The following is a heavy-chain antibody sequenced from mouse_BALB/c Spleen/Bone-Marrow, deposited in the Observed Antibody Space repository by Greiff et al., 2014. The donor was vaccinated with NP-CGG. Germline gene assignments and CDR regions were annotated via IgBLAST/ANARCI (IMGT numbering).Heavy chain of an antibody. CDR3: ATGRDYDVIAY. CDR2: IYPYDSET. Sequence: QVQLQQSGAELVRPGASVKLSCKASGYTFTSYWMHWVKQRPEQGLEWIGRIYPYDSETNYNQKFKDKAILTVDKSSSTAYMQLSSLTSEDSAVYYCATGRDYDVIAYWGQGTLVTVSA. V-gene: IGHV1-74*01. D-gene: IGHD2-4*01. CDR1: GYTFTSYW. J-gene: IGHJ3*01.